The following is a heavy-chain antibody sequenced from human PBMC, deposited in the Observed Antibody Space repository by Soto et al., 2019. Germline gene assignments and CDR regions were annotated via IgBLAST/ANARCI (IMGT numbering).Heavy chain of an antibody. D-gene: IGHD1-26*01. V-gene: IGHV1-18*01. Sequence: QVQLVQSGAEMKKPGASVKVSCKASGYTFTSYGVCWVRQAPGQGLEWMGWISAYNGHTNYAQKLQGRVTMTTDTATRAAYMELRRLRSDDTAVYYCARVRGSYALDSGGQGTLVTVSS. CDR1: GYTFTSYG. J-gene: IGHJ4*02. CDR3: ARVRGSYALDS. CDR2: ISAYNGHT.